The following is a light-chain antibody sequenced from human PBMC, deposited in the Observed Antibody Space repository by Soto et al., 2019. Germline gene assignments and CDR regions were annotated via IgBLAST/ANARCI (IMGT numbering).Light chain of an antibody. J-gene: IGLJ2*01. CDR1: TSDVGGYNY. V-gene: IGLV2-11*01. Sequence: QSALTQPRSVSGSPGQSVTISCTGTTSDVGGYNYVSWYQQRPGKAPQLMISDVSKRPSGVPDRFSGSKSGNTASLTISGLQAEDEADYYCCSYAGSYTFVLFGGGTKVTVL. CDR2: DVS. CDR3: CSYAGSYTFVL.